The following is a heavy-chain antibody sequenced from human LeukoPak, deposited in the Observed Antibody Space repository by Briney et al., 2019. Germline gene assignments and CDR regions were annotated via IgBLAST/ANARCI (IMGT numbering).Heavy chain of an antibody. CDR3: ARRPIAAGNNWFDP. CDR2: IYYTGTT. J-gene: IGHJ5*02. CDR1: GGSISSDAYY. V-gene: IGHV4-39*01. Sequence: SETLSLTCTASGGSISSDAYYWGWVRQPPGKGLDWIGSIYYTGTTYYSPSLHTRATLSFDTSKNQFSLKLTAVTAADTAVYFCARRPIAAGNNWFDPWGQGTLVTVSS. D-gene: IGHD6-13*01.